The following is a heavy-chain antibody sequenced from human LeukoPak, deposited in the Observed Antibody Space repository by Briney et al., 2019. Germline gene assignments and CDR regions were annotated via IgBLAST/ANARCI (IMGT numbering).Heavy chain of an antibody. V-gene: IGHV4-39*01. CDR1: GVSISSSSYY. CDR2: IYYSGST. CDR3: ARLGGSSWYDPAAFYYFDY. J-gene: IGHJ4*02. Sequence: PSETLSLTCTVSGVSISSSSYYWGWIRQPPGKGLEWIGSIYYSGSTYYNPSLKSRVTISVDTSKNQFSLKLSSVTAADTAVYYCARLGGSSWYDPAAFYYFDYWGQGTLVTVSS. D-gene: IGHD6-13*01.